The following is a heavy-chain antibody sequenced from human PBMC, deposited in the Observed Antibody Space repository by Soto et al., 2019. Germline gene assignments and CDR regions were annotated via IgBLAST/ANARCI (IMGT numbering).Heavy chain of an antibody. J-gene: IGHJ4*02. CDR3: ARVAVAGTRYDY. Sequence: QVQLQESGPGLVKPSGTLSLTCAVSGGSISSSNWWSWVRQPPGKGLEWIGEIYHSGSTNYNPSLKSRFNISVDKFKNHFTMKLSSVTAAETAVKYCARVAVAGTRYDYWGQGTLVTVSS. D-gene: IGHD6-19*01. V-gene: IGHV4-4*02. CDR2: IYHSGST. CDR1: GGSISSSNW.